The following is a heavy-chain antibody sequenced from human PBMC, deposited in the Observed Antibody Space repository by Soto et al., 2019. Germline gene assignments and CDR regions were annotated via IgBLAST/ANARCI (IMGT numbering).Heavy chain of an antibody. Sequence: QVQLAQSGAEVREPGSSVKVSCRASGGSFSDFAFSWVRQAPGQGLEWMGGIIPMFAATKYAQRFQGRVTISADAATRTGYLALSSLTSDDSAVYYCARGGIVAVPAALSSYDDYTNYRFDSWGQGTLVSVSS. CDR1: GGSFSDFA. J-gene: IGHJ4*02. CDR3: ARGGIVAVPAALSSYDDYTNYRFDS. CDR2: IIPMFAAT. D-gene: IGHD2-15*01. V-gene: IGHV1-69*01.